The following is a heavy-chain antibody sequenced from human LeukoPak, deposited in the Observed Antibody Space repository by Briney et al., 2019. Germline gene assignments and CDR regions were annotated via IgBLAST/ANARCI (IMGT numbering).Heavy chain of an antibody. V-gene: IGHV3-23*01. Sequence: GGSLRLSCAASGFTFSSYAMSWVRQAPGKGLEWVSAISGSGGSTYYADSVKGRFTISRDNSKNTLYLQMNSLRAEDTAVYYCAKGEYYYGSGSPLFDYWGQGTLVTVSS. CDR3: AKGEYYYGSGSPLFDY. CDR1: GFTFSSYA. CDR2: ISGSGGST. D-gene: IGHD3-10*01. J-gene: IGHJ4*02.